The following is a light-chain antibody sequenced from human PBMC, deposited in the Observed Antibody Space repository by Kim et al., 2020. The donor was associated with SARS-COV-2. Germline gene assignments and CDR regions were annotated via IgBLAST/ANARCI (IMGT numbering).Light chain of an antibody. CDR1: QHIREY. V-gene: IGKV1-39*01. CDR3: QQSYSTPIA. Sequence: DIQMTQSPSSLSASVGDRVTITCRASQHIREYLNWYQQKPRKAPKLLINAASNLQSGVPSRFSGSESGTDFTLTISSLQPEDFATYYCQQSYSTPIAFGRGTRLEIK. J-gene: IGKJ5*01. CDR2: AAS.